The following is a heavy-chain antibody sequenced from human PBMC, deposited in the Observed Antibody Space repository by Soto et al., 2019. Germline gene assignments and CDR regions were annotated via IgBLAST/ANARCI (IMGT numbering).Heavy chain of an antibody. CDR1: GFTFSSYS. V-gene: IGHV3-21*01. D-gene: IGHD6-19*01. J-gene: IGHJ4*02. Sequence: EVQLVESGGGLVKPGRSLRLSCAASGFTFSSYSMNCVRQAPGKGLEWVSSISSSSSYIYYADSVKGRFTISRDNAKNSLYLQMNSLRAEDTAVYYCARDRLQLAYLNIAVAGTNDYWGQGTLVTVST. CDR3: ARDRLQLAYLNIAVAGTNDY. CDR2: ISSSSSYI.